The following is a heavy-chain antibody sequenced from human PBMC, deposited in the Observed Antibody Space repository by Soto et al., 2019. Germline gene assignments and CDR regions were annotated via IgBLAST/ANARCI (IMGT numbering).Heavy chain of an antibody. J-gene: IGHJ2*01. Sequence: QVQLQQWGAGPLRPLETLSLTCGVSGGSFSGYYWAWIRQSPGQGLEWIGEINDRGSINYNPSLKRRVSISVDTSKNHCSLNLRSVSAADTGVYYCARESHDILTGPPWVWYFDLWGRGTLVTVSS. CDR2: INDRGSI. CDR1: GGSFSGYY. V-gene: IGHV4-34*01. D-gene: IGHD3-9*01. CDR3: ARESHDILTGPPWVWYFDL.